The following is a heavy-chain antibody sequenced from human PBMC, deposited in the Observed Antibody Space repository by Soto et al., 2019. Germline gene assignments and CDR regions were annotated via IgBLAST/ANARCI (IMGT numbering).Heavy chain of an antibody. CDR3: GRDSYRWLRFPYFDV. CDR2: VSAYNGTT. CDR1: GYTFTNYG. Sequence: GASVKVSCKASGYTFTNYGFTWVRQAPGQGLERMGWVSAYNGTTKYAQKFQGRLTMTTATSTSTAYVELRSLRSDDTAVYYCGRDSYRWLRFPYFDVWGRGTLVTVSS. J-gene: IGHJ4*02. V-gene: IGHV1-18*01. D-gene: IGHD2-21*02.